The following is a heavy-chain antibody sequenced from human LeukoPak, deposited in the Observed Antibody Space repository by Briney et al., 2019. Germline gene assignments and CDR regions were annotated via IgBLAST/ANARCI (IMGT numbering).Heavy chain of an antibody. V-gene: IGHV4-39*01. Sequence: SESLSLTCTVSGGSISSSSYYWGWIRQPPGKGLEWIGSIYYSGSTYYNPSLKSRVTISVDTSKNQFSLKLSSVTAADTAVYYCARITMVRGVIITGTTGSYYFDYWGQGALVTVSS. J-gene: IGHJ4*02. CDR2: IYYSGST. CDR3: ARITMVRGVIITGTTGSYYFDY. D-gene: IGHD3-10*01. CDR1: GGSISSSSYY.